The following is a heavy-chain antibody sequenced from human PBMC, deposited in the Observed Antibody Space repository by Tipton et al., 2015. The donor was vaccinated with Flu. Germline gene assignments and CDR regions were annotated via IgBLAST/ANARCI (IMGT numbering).Heavy chain of an antibody. CDR2: IYHSGST. CDR1: GYSISSGYY. CDR3: ASFISEYNWNYGEGLDY. Sequence: TLSLTCTVSGYSISSGYYWGWIRQPPGKGLEWIGSIYHSGSTYYNPSLKSRVTISVDTSKNQLSLKLSSVTAADTAVYYCASFISEYNWNYGEGLDYWGQGTLVTVSS. D-gene: IGHD1-7*01. V-gene: IGHV4-38-2*02. J-gene: IGHJ4*02.